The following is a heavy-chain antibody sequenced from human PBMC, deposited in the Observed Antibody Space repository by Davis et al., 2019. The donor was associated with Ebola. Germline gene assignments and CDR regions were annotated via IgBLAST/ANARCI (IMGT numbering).Heavy chain of an antibody. J-gene: IGHJ6*02. CDR2: IPHVGSEK. CDR1: GFTFTTYY. CDR3: ARDWAGLDV. D-gene: IGHD3-16*01. Sequence: GESLKLPCAASGFTFTTYYITWVRQAPGKGLEWVATIPHVGSEKYYVDSVQGRFTTSRDNAKNSVYLQMNSLRVEDTAVYYCARDWAGLDVWGQGTTVTVSS. V-gene: IGHV3-7*01.